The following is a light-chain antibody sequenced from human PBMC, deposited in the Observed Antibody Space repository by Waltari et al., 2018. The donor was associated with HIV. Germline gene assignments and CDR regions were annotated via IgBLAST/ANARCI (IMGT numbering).Light chain of an antibody. CDR3: QVWHRDSEHYV. V-gene: IGLV3-21*02. J-gene: IGLJ1*01. CDR2: DDR. CDR1: DIGSQS. Sequence: SYVLTQPPSVPVAPGQTARITCGGHDIGSQSVQWYQQKPGQAPVLVVDDDRDRPSGIPERVSGSNFGSTATLTISRVEAGDEADYYCQVWHRDSEHYVFGTGTKVTVL.